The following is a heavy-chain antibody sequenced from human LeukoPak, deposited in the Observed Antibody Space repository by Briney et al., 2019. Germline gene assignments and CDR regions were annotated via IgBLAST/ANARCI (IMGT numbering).Heavy chain of an antibody. CDR3: ARDRDFNYFDY. J-gene: IGHJ4*02. D-gene: IGHD3-3*01. CDR2: INPNSGGT. V-gene: IGHV1-2*06. Sequence: ASVKVSCKASGYTFTGYYMHWVRQAPGQGLEWMGRINPNSGGTNYAQKFQGRVTMTRGTSISTAYMELSRLRSDDTAVYYCARDRDFNYFDYWGQGTLVTVSS. CDR1: GYTFTGYY.